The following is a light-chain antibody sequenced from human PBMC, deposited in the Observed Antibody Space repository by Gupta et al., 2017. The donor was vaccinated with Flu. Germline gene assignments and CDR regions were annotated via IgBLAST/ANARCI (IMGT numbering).Light chain of an antibody. CDR3: QQSYSTIT. CDR1: QSIGSY. V-gene: IGKV1-39*01. CDR2: TAS. Sequence: DIQITQSPSSLSASVGDRVTITCRASQSIGSYLNWYRQKPGKAPKLLIYTASSLQSGVPSRFSGSGSGTDFTLTISSLQPEDFATYYCQQSYSTITFGGGTTVEIK. J-gene: IGKJ4*01.